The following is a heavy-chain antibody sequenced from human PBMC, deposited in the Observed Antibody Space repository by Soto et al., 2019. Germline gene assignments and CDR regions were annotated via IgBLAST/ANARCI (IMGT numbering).Heavy chain of an antibody. D-gene: IGHD1-1*01. CDR3: AGEGVLDGDYYYYYMDV. J-gene: IGHJ6*03. CDR1: GGTFSSYT. Sequence: ASVKVSCKASGGTFSSYTISWVRQAPGQGLEWMGRIIPILGIANYAQKFQGRVTITADKSTSTAYMELSSLRSEDTAVYYCAGEGVLDGDYYYYYMDVWGKGTTVTVSS. CDR2: IIPILGIA. V-gene: IGHV1-69*04.